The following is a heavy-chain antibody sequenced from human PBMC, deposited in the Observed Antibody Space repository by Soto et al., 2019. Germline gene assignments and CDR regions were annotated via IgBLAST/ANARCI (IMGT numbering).Heavy chain of an antibody. CDR1: GYTFTGYY. V-gene: IGHV1-2*02. CDR3: ARVTGGNHYGSGSYIDV. D-gene: IGHD3-10*01. CDR2: INPNSGGT. J-gene: IGHJ6*02. Sequence: ASVKVSCNASGYTFTGYYMHWVRQAPGQGLEWMGWINPNSGGTNYAQKFQGRVTMTRDTSISTAYMELSRLRSDDTAVYYCARVTGGNHYGSGSYIDVWSQGTTVTVSS.